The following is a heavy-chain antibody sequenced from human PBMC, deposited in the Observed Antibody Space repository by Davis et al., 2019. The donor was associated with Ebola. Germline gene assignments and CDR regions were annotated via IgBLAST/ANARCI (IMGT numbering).Heavy chain of an antibody. J-gene: IGHJ4*02. CDR1: GFTFSTYA. V-gene: IGHV3-23*01. CDR2: ITASGGST. D-gene: IGHD6-13*01. Sequence: PGGSLRLSCAASGFTFSTYAMNWVRQAPGKGLEWVSVITASGGSTYYADSMKGRFTISRDNSKNTQYLQMNSLRTEDTAVYYCAKDRFAAAAATGVFDYWGQGTLVTVSS. CDR3: AKDRFAAAAATGVFDY.